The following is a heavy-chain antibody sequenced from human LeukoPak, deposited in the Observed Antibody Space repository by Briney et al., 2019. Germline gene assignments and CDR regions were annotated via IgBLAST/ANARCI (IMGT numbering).Heavy chain of an antibody. CDR1: GFTFSSYS. Sequence: GGSLRLSCAASGFTFSSYSMNWVRQAPGKGLEWVSYISSSSSTIYYADSVKGRFTISRDNAKNSLYLQMNSLRAEDTAVYYCAKDSRYCSGGSCYSAFKWRYFDYWGQGTLVTVSS. V-gene: IGHV3-48*01. J-gene: IGHJ4*02. CDR2: ISSSSSTI. D-gene: IGHD2-15*01. CDR3: AKDSRYCSGGSCYSAFKWRYFDY.